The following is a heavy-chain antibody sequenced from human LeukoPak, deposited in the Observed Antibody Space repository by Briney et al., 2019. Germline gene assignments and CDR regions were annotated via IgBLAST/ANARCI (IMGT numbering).Heavy chain of an antibody. CDR2: ISSSSSYI. CDR1: GFTFNNYN. D-gene: IGHD5-24*01. V-gene: IGHV3-21*01. J-gene: IGHJ4*02. Sequence: SGGSLRLSCAASGFTFNNYNMNWVRQAPGKGLEWVSSISSSSSYIYYADSVKGRFTISRDNAKNSPYLQMNSLRVEDTAVYYCARDRDFDYWGQGTLVTASS. CDR3: ARDRDFDY.